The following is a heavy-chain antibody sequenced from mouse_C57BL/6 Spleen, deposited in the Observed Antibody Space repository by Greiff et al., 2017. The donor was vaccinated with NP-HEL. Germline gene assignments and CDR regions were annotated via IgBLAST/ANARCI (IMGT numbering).Heavy chain of an antibody. V-gene: IGHV3-8*01. CDR1: GYSITSDY. D-gene: IGHD4-1*01. J-gene: IGHJ1*03. CDR3: ARRGTNWDGGYFDV. Sequence: DVKLVESGPGLAKPSQTLSLTCSVTGYSITSDYWNWIRQFPGNKLEYMGYISYSGSTYYNPSLKSRISITRDTSKNQYYLQLNSVTTEDTATYYCARRGTNWDGGYFDVWGTGTTVTVSS. CDR2: ISYSGST.